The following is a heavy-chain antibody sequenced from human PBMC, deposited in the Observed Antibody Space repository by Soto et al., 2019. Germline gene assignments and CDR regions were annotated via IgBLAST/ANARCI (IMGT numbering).Heavy chain of an antibody. CDR2: LHSGGDT. D-gene: IGHD3-10*01. Sequence: EVQLVESGGGLVQPGGSLRLSCVASGIPVSSNYMTCVRQAPGKGLEWVSVLHSGGDTYYANSVKGRFTISRHDSTNTVFLQMNSLPAEDTAVYYCARDGPYYYASRMDVWGQGTTVTVSS. V-gene: IGHV3-53*04. CDR1: GIPVSSNY. CDR3: ARDGPYYYASRMDV. J-gene: IGHJ6*02.